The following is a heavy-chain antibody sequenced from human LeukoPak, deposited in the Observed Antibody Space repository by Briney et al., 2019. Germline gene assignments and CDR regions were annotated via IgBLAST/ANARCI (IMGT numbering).Heavy chain of an antibody. V-gene: IGHV4-39*01. CDR3: ARPSTDYVWGSYRTGAFDI. Sequence: KPSETLSLTCTVSGGSISSSSYYWGWIRQPPGKGLEWIGSIYYSGSTDYNPSLKSRVTISVDTSKNQFSLKLSSVTAADTAVYYCARPSTDYVWGSYRTGAFDIWGQGTMVTVSS. CDR1: GGSISSSSYY. CDR2: IYYSGST. D-gene: IGHD3-16*02. J-gene: IGHJ3*02.